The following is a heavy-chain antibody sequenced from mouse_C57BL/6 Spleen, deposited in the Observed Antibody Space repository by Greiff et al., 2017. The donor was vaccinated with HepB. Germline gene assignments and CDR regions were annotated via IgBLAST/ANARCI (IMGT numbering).Heavy chain of an antibody. CDR2: IHPNSGST. V-gene: IGHV1-64*01. D-gene: IGHD2-5*01. Sequence: QVQLQQPGAELVKPGASVKLSCKASGYTFTSYWMHWVKQRPGQGLEWIGMIHPNSGSTNYNEKFKSKATLTVDKSSSTAYMQLSSLTSEDSAVYYCARESRYYSNFAYWGQGTLVTVSA. J-gene: IGHJ3*01. CDR3: ARESRYYSNFAY. CDR1: GYTFTSYW.